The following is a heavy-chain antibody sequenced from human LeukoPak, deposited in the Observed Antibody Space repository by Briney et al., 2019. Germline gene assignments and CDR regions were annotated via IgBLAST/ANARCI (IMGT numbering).Heavy chain of an antibody. V-gene: IGHV4-59*01. CDR3: ARSRDYYDESFDM. D-gene: IGHD3-22*01. CDR2: IYYSGST. J-gene: IGHJ3*02. Sequence: PSETLSLTCTVSGGSINSYYWSWVRQPPGKGLEWMGYIYYSGSTNYNPSLKSGLTISVDTSKNQFSLKLSSVTETDTAVYDCARSRDYYDESFDMWGQGTMVTVPS. CDR1: GGSINSYY.